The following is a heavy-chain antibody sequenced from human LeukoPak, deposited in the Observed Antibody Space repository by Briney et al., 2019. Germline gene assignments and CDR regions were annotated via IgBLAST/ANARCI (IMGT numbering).Heavy chain of an antibody. V-gene: IGHV5-51*01. CDR3: ARSELGYCSSTSCYPGAFDI. Sequence: GESLKISCKGSGYSFTSYWIGRVRQMPGKGLEWMGIIYPGDSDTRYSPSFQGQVTISADKSISTAYLQWSSLKASDTAMYYCARSELGYCSSTSCYPGAFDIWGQGTMVTVSS. J-gene: IGHJ3*02. D-gene: IGHD2-2*01. CDR2: IYPGDSDT. CDR1: GYSFTSYW.